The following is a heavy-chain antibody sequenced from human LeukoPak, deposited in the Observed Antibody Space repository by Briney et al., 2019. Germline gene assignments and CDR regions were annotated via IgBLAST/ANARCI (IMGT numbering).Heavy chain of an antibody. D-gene: IGHD3-9*01. CDR1: GFTFSSYA. CDR3: AKADPPYDILTGYRGHAFDI. Sequence: GGPLRLSCAASGFTFSSYAMSWVRQAPGKGLEWVSAISGSGGSTYYADSVKGRFTISRDNSKNTLYLQMNSLRAEDTAVYYCAKADPPYDILTGYRGHAFDIWGQGTMVTVSS. CDR2: ISGSGGST. J-gene: IGHJ3*02. V-gene: IGHV3-23*01.